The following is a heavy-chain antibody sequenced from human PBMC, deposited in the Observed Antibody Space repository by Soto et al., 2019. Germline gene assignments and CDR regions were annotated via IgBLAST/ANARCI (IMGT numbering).Heavy chain of an antibody. J-gene: IGHJ6*02. D-gene: IGHD3-16*01. CDR2: ISYDGSNK. V-gene: IGHV3-30-3*01. CDR3: ARDLGGYYGMDV. Sequence: VQLVESGGGVVQPGRSLRLSCAASGFTFSSYAMHWVRQAPGKGLEWVAVISYDGSNKYYADSVKGRFTISRDNSKNTLYLQMNSLRAEDTAVYYCARDLGGYYGMDVWGQGTTVTVSS. CDR1: GFTFSSYA.